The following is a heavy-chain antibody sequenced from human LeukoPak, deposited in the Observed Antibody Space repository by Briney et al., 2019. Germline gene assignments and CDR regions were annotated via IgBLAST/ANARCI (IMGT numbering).Heavy chain of an antibody. D-gene: IGHD6-13*01. Sequence: GRSLRLSCAASGFTFDDYAMHWVRQAPGKGLEWVSGISWNSGSIGYADSVKGRFTISRDNAKNSLYLQMNSLRAEDMALYYCAKDRRSSSWYYFDYWGQGTLVTVSS. CDR2: ISWNSGSI. V-gene: IGHV3-9*03. CDR1: GFTFDDYA. J-gene: IGHJ4*02. CDR3: AKDRRSSSWYYFDY.